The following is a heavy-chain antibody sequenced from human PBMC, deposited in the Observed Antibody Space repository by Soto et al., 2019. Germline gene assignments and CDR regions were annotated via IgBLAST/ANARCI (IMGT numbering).Heavy chain of an antibody. V-gene: IGHV1-3*01. CDR2: INAGNGNT. Sequence: ASVKVSCKASGYTFTSCAMHWVRQAPGQRLEWMGWINAGNGNTKYSQKFQGRVTITRDTSASTAYMELSSLRSEDTAVYYCARVWNQEYFQHWGQGTLVTVSS. CDR3: ARVWNQEYFQH. CDR1: GYTFTSCA. D-gene: IGHD1-1*01. J-gene: IGHJ1*01.